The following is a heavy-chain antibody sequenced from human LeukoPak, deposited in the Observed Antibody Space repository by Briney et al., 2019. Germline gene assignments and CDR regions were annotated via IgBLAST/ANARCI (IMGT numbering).Heavy chain of an antibody. CDR2: INHSGST. Sequence: SETLSLTCAVYGGSFSVYYWSWIRQPPGKGLEWIGEINHSGSTNYNPSLKSRVTISVDTSKNQFSLKLSSVTAADTAVYYCARLRLDIVVVPAAIHYYYYYGMDVWGQGTTVTVSS. CDR1: GGSFSVYY. CDR3: ARLRLDIVVVPAAIHYYYYYGMDV. J-gene: IGHJ6*02. V-gene: IGHV4-34*01. D-gene: IGHD2-2*03.